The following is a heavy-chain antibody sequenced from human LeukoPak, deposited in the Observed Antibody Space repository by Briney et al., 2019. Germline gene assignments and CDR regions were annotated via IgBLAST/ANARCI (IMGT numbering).Heavy chain of an antibody. J-gene: IGHJ4*02. Sequence: GGSLRLSCAASGFTFSGYEMNWVRQAPGKGLEWVSGISHSGRSTYYADSVTGRFTISRDNSKNTLYLQMNSLRAEDTAIYFCAKDLWIAVAGTGYWGQGSLVTVSS. CDR3: AKDLWIAVAGTGY. D-gene: IGHD6-19*01. CDR2: ISHSGRST. CDR1: GFTFSGYE. V-gene: IGHV3-23*01.